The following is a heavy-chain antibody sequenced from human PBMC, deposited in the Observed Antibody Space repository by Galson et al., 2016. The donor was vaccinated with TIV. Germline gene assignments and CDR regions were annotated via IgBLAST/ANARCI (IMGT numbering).Heavy chain of an antibody. V-gene: IGHV3-11*06. Sequence: SLRLSCAASGFTFTDYYMSWIRQAPGEGLEWVSYTGSSISSYKNYADSVKGRFTVSRDNAKNSLYLQMDSLRPEDTAVYYCARGDLSGTYYGGVSAFDIWGQGTMVTVSS. CDR3: ARGDLSGTYYGGVSAFDI. D-gene: IGHD1-26*01. CDR2: TGSSISSYK. CDR1: GFTFTDYY. J-gene: IGHJ3*02.